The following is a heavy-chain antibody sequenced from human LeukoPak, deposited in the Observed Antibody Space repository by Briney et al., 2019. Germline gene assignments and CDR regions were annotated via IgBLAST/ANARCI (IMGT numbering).Heavy chain of an antibody. CDR1: GFTFGSYA. Sequence: PGGSLRLSCAASGFTFGSYAMSWVRQAPEKGLEWVSAISGSGGSTYYADSVKGRFTISRDNSKNTLYLQMNSLRAEDTAVYYCAKDSYSSSWYGLFDYWGQGTLVTVSS. D-gene: IGHD6-13*01. CDR3: AKDSYSSSWYGLFDY. CDR2: ISGSGGST. J-gene: IGHJ4*02. V-gene: IGHV3-23*01.